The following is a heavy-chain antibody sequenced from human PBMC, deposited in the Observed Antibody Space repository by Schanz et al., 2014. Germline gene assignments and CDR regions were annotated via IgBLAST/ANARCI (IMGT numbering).Heavy chain of an antibody. D-gene: IGHD5-18*01. CDR1: GFAVVNYY. Sequence: EVQLVASGGGLVQPGGSLRLSCAASGFAVVNYYMSCVRQAPGKGLEWVSSISSGGGSTYYAASVKGRFTISRDNSKNTLYLQMNSLRAEDTAVYYCARASYDADNGFDAWGQGTLVTVSS. CDR2: ISSGGGST. J-gene: IGHJ5*02. V-gene: IGHV3-66*01. CDR3: ARASYDADNGFDA.